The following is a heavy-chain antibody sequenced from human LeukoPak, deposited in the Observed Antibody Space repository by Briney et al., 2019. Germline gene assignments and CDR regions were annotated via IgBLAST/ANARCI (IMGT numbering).Heavy chain of an antibody. Sequence: PGGSLRLSCAASGFTVSNNYMSWVRQAPGKGLEWVSVIYSGGDTFYADSVKGRFTISRDNSKNTLYLQMNSLRAEDTAVYYRARDSRAVAGPDYWGQGTLVTVSS. CDR1: GFTVSNNY. V-gene: IGHV3-66*01. D-gene: IGHD6-19*01. CDR2: IYSGGDT. CDR3: ARDSRAVAGPDY. J-gene: IGHJ4*02.